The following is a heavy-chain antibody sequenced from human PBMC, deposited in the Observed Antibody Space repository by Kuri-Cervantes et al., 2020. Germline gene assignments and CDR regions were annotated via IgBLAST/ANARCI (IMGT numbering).Heavy chain of an antibody. V-gene: IGHV3-33*06. CDR2: IWYDGSNK. CDR1: GFTFSNYG. Sequence: LSLTCAASGFTFSNYGMHWVRQAPGKGLEWVAVIWYDGSNKYHADSVKGRFTISRDNSKNTLYLQMNSLRAEDTAVYYCAKRGGSGSYYNVRGGENYFDYWGQGTLVTVSS. D-gene: IGHD3-10*01. J-gene: IGHJ4*02. CDR3: AKRGGSGSYYNVRGGENYFDY.